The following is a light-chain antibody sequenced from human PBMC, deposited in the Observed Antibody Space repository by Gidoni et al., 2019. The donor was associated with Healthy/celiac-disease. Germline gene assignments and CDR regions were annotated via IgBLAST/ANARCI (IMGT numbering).Light chain of an antibody. J-gene: IGLJ2*01. CDR2: EGS. CDR1: SIDVGSYNL. Sequence: QSALTQPASVSGSPGQSITISCTGTSIDVGSYNLVSWYQQHPGKARKLMIYEGSKRPSGVSNRFSGSKSGNTASLTISGLQAEDEADYYCCSYAGSSTLVVFGGGTKLTVL. V-gene: IGLV2-23*01. CDR3: CSYAGSSTLVV.